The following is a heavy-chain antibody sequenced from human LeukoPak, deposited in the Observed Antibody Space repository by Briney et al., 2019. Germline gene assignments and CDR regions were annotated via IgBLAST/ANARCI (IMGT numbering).Heavy chain of an antibody. J-gene: IGHJ4*02. CDR3: ATSWIQLWYPLDY. D-gene: IGHD5-18*01. CDR2: FDLEDGET. V-gene: IGHV1-24*01. Sequence: ASVKVSCKVSGYTLTELSMHWVRQAPGKGLEWMGGFDLEDGETIYAQKFQGRVTMTEDTSTDTAYMGLSSLRSEDTAVYYCATSWIQLWYPLDYWGQGTLVTVSS. CDR1: GYTLTELS.